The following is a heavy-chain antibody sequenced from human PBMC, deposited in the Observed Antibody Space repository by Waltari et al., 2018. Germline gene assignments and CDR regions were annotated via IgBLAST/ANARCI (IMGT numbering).Heavy chain of an antibody. J-gene: IGHJ3*02. CDR1: GFTFSSYA. CDR3: AGITGPIDAFDI. V-gene: IGHV3-23*04. D-gene: IGHD1-20*01. CDR2: ISGSGGST. Sequence: EVQLVESGGGLVQPGGSLRLSCAASGFTFSSYAMSWVRQAPGKGLEWVSAISGSGGSTYYADSVKGRFTISRDNAKNSLYLQMNSLRAEDTAVYYCAGITGPIDAFDIWGQGTMVTVSS.